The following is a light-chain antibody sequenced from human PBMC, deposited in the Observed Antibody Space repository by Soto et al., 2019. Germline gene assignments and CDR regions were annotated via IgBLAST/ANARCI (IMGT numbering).Light chain of an antibody. Sequence: QSVLTQPPSASGTPGQRVTISCSGSSSDIGSNSVSWYQQLPGTAPKLLIHTNNQRPSGVPDRFSGSKSGTSASLAISGLQSEDEADYYCASWDDSLNSPWVFGGGTKLTVL. CDR1: SSDIGSNS. CDR3: ASWDDSLNSPWV. CDR2: TNN. J-gene: IGLJ3*02. V-gene: IGLV1-44*01.